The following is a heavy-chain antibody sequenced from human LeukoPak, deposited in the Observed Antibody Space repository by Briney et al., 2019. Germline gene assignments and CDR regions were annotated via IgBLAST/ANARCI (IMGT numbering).Heavy chain of an antibody. CDR3: ARGIAARPYYYYYYMDV. D-gene: IGHD6-6*01. Sequence: SETLSLTCTASGGSIRYYYWSWIRQPPGKGLEWIGYIYYSGSTNYNPSLKSRVTISVDTSKNQFSLKLSSVTAADTAVYYCARGIAARPYYYYYYMDVWGKGTTVTVSS. CDR1: GGSIRYYY. CDR2: IYYSGST. V-gene: IGHV4-59*01. J-gene: IGHJ6*03.